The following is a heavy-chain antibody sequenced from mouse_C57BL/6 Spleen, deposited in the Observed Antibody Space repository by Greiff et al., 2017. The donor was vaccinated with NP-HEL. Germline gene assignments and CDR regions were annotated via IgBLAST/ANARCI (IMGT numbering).Heavy chain of an antibody. CDR2: ISDGGSYT. Sequence: DVKLVESGGGLVKPGGSLKLSCAASGFTFSSYAMSWVRQTPETRLEWVATISDGGSYTYYPDNVKGRFTISRDNAKNNLYLQMSHLKSEDTAMYYCARANYGSSYYWYFDVWGTGTTVTVSS. V-gene: IGHV5-4*03. CDR1: GFTFSSYA. J-gene: IGHJ1*03. D-gene: IGHD1-1*01. CDR3: ARANYGSSYYWYFDV.